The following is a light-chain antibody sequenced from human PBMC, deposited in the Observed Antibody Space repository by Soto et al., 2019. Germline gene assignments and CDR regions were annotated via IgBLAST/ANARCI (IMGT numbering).Light chain of an antibody. Sequence: QSALTQPASVSGSPGQSTTISCSGTISDVGGNNYVSWYQHHPGKAPKVIIYEVRKWPSGVSNRFSGSKSGNTASLTISGLQAEDEADYYCSSYTSSGTWVFGGGNKVTVL. V-gene: IGLV2-14*01. CDR2: EVR. CDR1: ISDVGGNNY. J-gene: IGLJ3*02. CDR3: SSYTSSGTWV.